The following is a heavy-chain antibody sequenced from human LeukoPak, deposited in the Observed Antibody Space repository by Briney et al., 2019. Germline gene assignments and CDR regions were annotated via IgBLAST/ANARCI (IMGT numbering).Heavy chain of an antibody. CDR2: ISSSSSYI. D-gene: IGHD6-25*01. Sequence: GGSLRLSCAASGFTFSSYSMNWVRQAPGKGLKWVSSISSSSSYIYYADSVKGRFTISRDNAKNSLYLQMNSLRAEDTAVYYCARDKAATHDAFDIWGQGTMVTVSS. J-gene: IGHJ3*02. CDR3: ARDKAATHDAFDI. V-gene: IGHV3-21*01. CDR1: GFTFSSYS.